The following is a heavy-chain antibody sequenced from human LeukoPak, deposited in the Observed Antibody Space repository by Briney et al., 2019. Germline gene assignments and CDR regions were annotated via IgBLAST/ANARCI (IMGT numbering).Heavy chain of an antibody. CDR3: ARGPLVTYYFDY. CDR2: ISSSGSYI. CDR1: GFTFSSYS. Sequence: GGSLRLSCAASGFTFSSYSMNLVRQAPGKGLEWVSSISSSGSYIYYADSVKGRFTISRDNAKNSLYLQMNSLRAEDTAVYYCARGPLVTYYFDYWGQGTLVTVSS. V-gene: IGHV3-21*01. J-gene: IGHJ4*02.